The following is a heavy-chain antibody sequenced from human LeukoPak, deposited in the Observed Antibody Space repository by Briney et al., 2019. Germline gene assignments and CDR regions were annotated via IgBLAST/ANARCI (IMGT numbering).Heavy chain of an antibody. CDR1: GFTFSSYA. J-gene: IGHJ4*02. CDR3: AKSPIAAEALFDY. D-gene: IGHD6-13*01. Sequence: PGGSLRLSCAASGFTFSSYAMSWVRQAPGKGLEWVSAISGSGGSTYYADSVKGRFTISRDNSKNTPYLQMNSLRAEDTAVYYCAKSPIAAEALFDYWGQGTLVTVSS. CDR2: ISGSGGST. V-gene: IGHV3-23*01.